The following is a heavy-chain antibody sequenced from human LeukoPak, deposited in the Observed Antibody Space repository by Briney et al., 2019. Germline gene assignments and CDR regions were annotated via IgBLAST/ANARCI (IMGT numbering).Heavy chain of an antibody. V-gene: IGHV3-74*03. CDR2: INRDGSVT. D-gene: IGHD1-26*01. J-gene: IGHJ4*02. CDR1: GFTLSGFW. CDR3: VRGSDAARPDY. Sequence: GGSLRLSCAVSGFTLSGFWIHWVRQAPGEGLVWVSRINRDGSVTTYADSVKGRFTISRDNAKNTAYLQLTSLRAEDTAVYYCVRGSDAARPDYWGQGTLVTVSS.